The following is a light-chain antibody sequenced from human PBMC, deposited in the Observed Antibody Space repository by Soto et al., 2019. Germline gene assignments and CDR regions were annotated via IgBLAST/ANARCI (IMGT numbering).Light chain of an antibody. CDR3: QQRTNWPLT. V-gene: IGKV3-11*01. J-gene: IGKJ3*01. CDR1: QSVSSY. CDR2: DAS. Sequence: EIVLTQSPATLSLSPGERDTLSCRASQSVSSYLAWYQQKPGQAPRLLIYDASNRATGIPARFSGSGFGTDFTLTISSLEPEDFAVYYCQQRTNWPLTFGPGTKVDIK.